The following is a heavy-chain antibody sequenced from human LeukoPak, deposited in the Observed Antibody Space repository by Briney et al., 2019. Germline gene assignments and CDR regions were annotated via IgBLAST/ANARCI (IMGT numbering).Heavy chain of an antibody. Sequence: GGSLRLSCAASGFTFSDYYMNWVRQAPGKGLEWVSYISSSSSYIYYADSVKGRFTISRDNAKNSLYLQMNSLRAEDTAVYYCARARGSPVDYMDVWGKGTTVTVSS. CDR2: ISSSSSYI. CDR3: ARARGSPVDYMDV. V-gene: IGHV3-21*05. CDR1: GFTFSDYY. D-gene: IGHD3-10*01. J-gene: IGHJ6*03.